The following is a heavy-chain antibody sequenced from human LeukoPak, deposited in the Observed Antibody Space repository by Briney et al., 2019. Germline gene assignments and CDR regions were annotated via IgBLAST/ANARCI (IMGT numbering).Heavy chain of an antibody. Sequence: GGSLRLSCAASGFTFSNYGISWVRQAPGKGLEWVSVISGRGDITYYADSVKGRFTISRDNSKNTLYLQMHSLRAEDTAVYYCAKGYGSGSQLYYFDYWGQGTLVTVSS. D-gene: IGHD3-10*01. CDR1: GFTFSNYG. J-gene: IGHJ4*02. CDR2: ISGRGDIT. CDR3: AKGYGSGSQLYYFDY. V-gene: IGHV3-23*01.